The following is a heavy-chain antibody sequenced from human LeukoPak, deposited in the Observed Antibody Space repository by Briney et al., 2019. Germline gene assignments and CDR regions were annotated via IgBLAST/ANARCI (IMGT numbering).Heavy chain of an antibody. CDR1: GYTFTGYA. CDR2: INPEKRDT. V-gene: IGHV1-2*02. Sequence: ASVKVSCKASGYTFTGYAIHWVRQAPGQGLEGMGWINPEKRDTGYAHKFQGRVTMTSDTSISTAYMELSSLRSDDTAVYYCAKKVRGPSHPLDFWGQGTLVTVSS. CDR3: AKKVRGPSHPLDF. J-gene: IGHJ4*02. D-gene: IGHD5-12*01.